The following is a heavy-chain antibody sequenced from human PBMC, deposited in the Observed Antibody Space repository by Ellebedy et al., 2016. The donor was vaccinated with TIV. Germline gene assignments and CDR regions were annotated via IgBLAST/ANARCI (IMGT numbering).Heavy chain of an antibody. V-gene: IGHV5-51*01. Sequence: GESLKISCKVSEYTFTNYWIGRVCQMPGKGLEWMGIIYTGYSDSRYNPSFRGQVTMSVDKSITTAYLQWRSLKASDSATYYCARCHRGGGWYDYDFWGQGTLVTVSS. CDR2: IYTGYSDS. CDR1: EYTFTNYW. D-gene: IGHD6-19*01. J-gene: IGHJ4*02. CDR3: ARCHRGGGWYDYDF.